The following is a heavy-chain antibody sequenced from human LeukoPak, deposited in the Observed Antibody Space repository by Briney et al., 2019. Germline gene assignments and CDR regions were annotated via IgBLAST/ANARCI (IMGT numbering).Heavy chain of an antibody. J-gene: IGHJ4*02. CDR3: ARAYYYDSSGPIHYFDY. CDR2: INPSGGIT. D-gene: IGHD3-22*01. Sequence: ASVKVSCKASGYTFTTYHMHWVRQAPGQGLEWMGIINPSGGITSYAQKFQSRATMTRDTSTSTVNMELSSLRSEDTAVYYCARAYYYDSSGPIHYFDYWGQGTLVTVSS. CDR1: GYTFTTYH. V-gene: IGHV1-46*01.